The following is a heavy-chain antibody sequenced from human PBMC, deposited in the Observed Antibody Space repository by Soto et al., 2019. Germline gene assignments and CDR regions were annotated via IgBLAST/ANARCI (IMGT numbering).Heavy chain of an antibody. D-gene: IGHD3-22*01. Sequence: QVQLVQSGAEVKKPGSSVKVSCKASGGTFSSYAISWVGQAPGQGLELMGGLIPIFGTANYAQTFQGRVTITADKSTSTAYMELKSLRYHDVAVYYCASSRPPSYYYDSSGSGELDYWGQGTLVTVSS. J-gene: IGHJ4*02. CDR1: GGTFSSYA. V-gene: IGHV1-69*06. CDR2: LIPIFGTA. CDR3: ASSRPPSYYYDSSGSGELDY.